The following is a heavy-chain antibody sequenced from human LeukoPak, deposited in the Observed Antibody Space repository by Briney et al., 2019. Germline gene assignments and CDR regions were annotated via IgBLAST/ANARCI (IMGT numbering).Heavy chain of an antibody. J-gene: IGHJ6*02. V-gene: IGHV1-46*01. CDR1: GYTFTSYY. D-gene: IGHD6-13*01. Sequence: GSSVTVSCKASGYTFTSYYMHGVRQAPGKGLEWMGIINYNGSSTSYAQKFHGRVNMTRDTATSTVSMEVNNLRSEDPAVYYCARAGGAAADRYYYDSHGIDIWGQGTTVTVS. CDR3: ARAGGAAADRYYYDSHGIDI. CDR2: INYNGSST.